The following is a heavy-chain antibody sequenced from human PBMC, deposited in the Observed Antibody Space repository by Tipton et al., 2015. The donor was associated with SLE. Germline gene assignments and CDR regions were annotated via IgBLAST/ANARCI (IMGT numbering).Heavy chain of an antibody. CDR1: GFTFSNYW. V-gene: IGHV3-7*01. J-gene: IGHJ6*02. D-gene: IGHD3-22*01. CDR2: IKQDGSEK. CDR3: ARDGSTMIVVAPRPYYYGMDV. Sequence: GSLRLSCAASGFTFSNYWMSWVRQAPGKGLEWVANIKQDGSEKYYVDSVKGRFTISRDNVKNSLYLQMNSLRAEDTAVYYCARDGSTMIVVAPRPYYYGMDVWGQGTTVTVSS.